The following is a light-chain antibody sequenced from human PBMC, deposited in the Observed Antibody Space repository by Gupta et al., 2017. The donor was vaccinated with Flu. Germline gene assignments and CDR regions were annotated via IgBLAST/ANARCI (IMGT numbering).Light chain of an antibody. J-gene: IGKJ2*01. CDR2: GAS. Sequence: EIVLTQSPGTLSLSPGERATLACRASQSVSSSYLAWYQQKPGKVPRLLLYGASSRATGIPDRFSGSGSGTDFPLTISRLEPEDFAVYYCQQYGSTPPYTFGQWTKLEIK. V-gene: IGKV3-20*01. CDR1: QSVSSSY. CDR3: QQYGSTPPYT.